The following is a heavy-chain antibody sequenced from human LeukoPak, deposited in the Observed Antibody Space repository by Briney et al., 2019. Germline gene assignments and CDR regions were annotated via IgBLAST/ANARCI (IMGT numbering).Heavy chain of an antibody. J-gene: IGHJ4*02. Sequence: GGSLRLSCAASGFTFSDYYMSWIRQAPGKGLEWVSYISSSGGTIYYADSVKGRFTISRDNAKNSLHLQMSSLRAEDAGVYYCAKAPVTTCSGTFCYPFDYWGQGTLVTVSS. CDR1: GFTFSDYY. D-gene: IGHD2-15*01. V-gene: IGHV3-11*01. CDR2: ISSSGGTI. CDR3: AKAPVTTCSGTFCYPFDY.